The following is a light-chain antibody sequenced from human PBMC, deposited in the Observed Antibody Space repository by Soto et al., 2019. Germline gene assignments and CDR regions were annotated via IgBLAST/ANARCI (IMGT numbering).Light chain of an antibody. J-gene: IGKJ1*01. Sequence: DVVVTQSPLSLSVTLGQPASISCRSSQGLVYRDGNTYLNWFHQRPGHSRSRLIYQVSYRDSGVPDRFSVRGSGTEFTLQISRVEAEEVGIYYCMQGTHWPPWTFGQGTKVEI. CDR1: QGLVYRDGNTY. V-gene: IGKV2-30*01. CDR3: MQGTHWPPWT. CDR2: QVS.